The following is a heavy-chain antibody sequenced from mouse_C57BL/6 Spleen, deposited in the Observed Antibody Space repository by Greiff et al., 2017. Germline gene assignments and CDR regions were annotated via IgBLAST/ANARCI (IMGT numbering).Heavy chain of an antibody. CDR3: AREYMVTTGGYFDY. CDR1: GYTFTSYW. V-gene: IGHV1-55*01. Sequence: VQLQQPGAELVKPGASVKMSCKASGYTFTSYWITWVKQRPGQGLEWIGDIYPGSGSTNYNEKFKSKATLTVDTSSSTAYMQLSSLTSEDSAVYYCAREYMVTTGGYFDYWGQGTTLTVSS. D-gene: IGHD2-2*01. CDR2: IYPGSGST. J-gene: IGHJ2*01.